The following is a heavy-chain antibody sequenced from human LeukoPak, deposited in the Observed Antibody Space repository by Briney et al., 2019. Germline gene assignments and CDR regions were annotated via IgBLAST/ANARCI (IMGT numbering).Heavy chain of an antibody. J-gene: IGHJ4*02. D-gene: IGHD3-9*01. CDR3: ARGLAPFDY. V-gene: IGHV3-53*01. CDR1: GFTVSISY. CDR2: IYSGGNT. Sequence: PGGSLRLSCAASGFTVSISYMNWVRQAPGKELEWVSVIYSGGNTYYADSVKGRFTISRENSKNTLYLQMNSLRAEDTAVYFCARGLAPFDYWGQGTLVTVSS.